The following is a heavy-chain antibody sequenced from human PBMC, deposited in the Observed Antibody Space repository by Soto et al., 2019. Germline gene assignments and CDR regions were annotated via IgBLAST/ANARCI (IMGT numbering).Heavy chain of an antibody. CDR2: MNPNSGNS. J-gene: IGHJ4*02. Sequence: QVQLVQSGAELKEPGASVKVSCTASEYTFVNHDINWVRPAPGRGLEWMGWMNPNSGNSGYAQKFQDRDTMTRDTARETAYMELRNLRSEDTAVYYCARGWGRWPHEKPGDYWGQGTLVTVS. CDR1: EYTFVNHD. V-gene: IGHV1-8*01. CDR3: ARGWGRWPHEKPGDY. D-gene: IGHD3-16*01.